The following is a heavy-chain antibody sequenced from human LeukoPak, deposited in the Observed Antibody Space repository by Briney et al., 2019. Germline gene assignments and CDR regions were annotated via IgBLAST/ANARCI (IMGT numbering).Heavy chain of an antibody. Sequence: PGGSLRPSCAASGFTFRNYAIHWVRQARGKGLEWVAVISYDGNNKYYADSVKGRFTISRDNSKNTLYLQMNSLRAEDTAVYYCARDGNNWNGYYLDYWGQGTLVTVSS. V-gene: IGHV3-30-3*01. CDR1: GFTFRNYA. D-gene: IGHD1-1*01. J-gene: IGHJ4*02. CDR3: ARDGNNWNGYYLDY. CDR2: ISYDGNNK.